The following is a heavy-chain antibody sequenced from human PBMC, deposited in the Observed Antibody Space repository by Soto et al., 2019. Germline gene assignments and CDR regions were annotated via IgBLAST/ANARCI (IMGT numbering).Heavy chain of an antibody. Sequence: GASVKVSCKASGYTFSNYAMHWVRQAPGQRLEWMGWINADNGNTKYSQKFQGRVTITRDTSASTAYMELSSLRSEDTAVYYCARRGYTYGYYFDHWGQGALVTSPQ. CDR1: GYTFSNYA. J-gene: IGHJ4*02. CDR3: ARRGYTYGYYFDH. V-gene: IGHV1-3*01. D-gene: IGHD5-18*01. CDR2: INADNGNT.